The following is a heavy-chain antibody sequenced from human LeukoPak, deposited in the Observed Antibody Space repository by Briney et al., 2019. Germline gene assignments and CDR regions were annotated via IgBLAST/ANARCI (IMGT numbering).Heavy chain of an antibody. CDR2: INWNGGST. J-gene: IGHJ4*02. CDR3: ARAGGDYGDGYAYFDY. CDR1: GFTFDDYG. Sequence: GGSLRLSCAASGFTFDDYGMSWVRQAPGKGLEWVSGINWNGGSTGYAEPVKGRFTISRDNAKNSLYLQMNSLRAEDTALYYCARAGGDYGDGYAYFDYWGQGTLVTVSS. D-gene: IGHD4-17*01. V-gene: IGHV3-20*04.